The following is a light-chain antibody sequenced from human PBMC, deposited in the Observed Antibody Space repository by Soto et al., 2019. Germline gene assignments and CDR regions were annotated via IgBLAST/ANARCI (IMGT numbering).Light chain of an antibody. V-gene: IGKV3-20*01. J-gene: IGKJ1*01. CDR3: QQYGSSLRT. CDR2: GAS. CDR1: QSVSSSY. Sequence: DIVWTLSPATLSLSPRERAPLXCRASQSVSSSYLAWYQQKPGQAPRLLIYGASSRATGIPDRFSGSGSGTDFTLTISRLEPEDFAVYYCQQYGSSLRTFGQGTKVDIK.